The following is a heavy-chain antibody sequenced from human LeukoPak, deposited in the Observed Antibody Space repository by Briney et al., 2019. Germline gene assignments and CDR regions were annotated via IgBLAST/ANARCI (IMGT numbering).Heavy chain of an antibody. J-gene: IGHJ6*02. V-gene: IGHV1-3*01. CDR2: INAGNGNT. D-gene: IGHD3-10*01. Sequence: VASVKVSCKASGYTFTSYAMHWVRQAPGQRLEWMGWINAGNGNTKYSQKFQGRVTITRDTSASTAYMELSSLRSEDTAVYYCARDVNVDGYGSGSYYYYYYGMDVWGQGTTVTVSS. CDR1: GYTFTSYA. CDR3: ARDVNVDGYGSGSYYYYYYGMDV.